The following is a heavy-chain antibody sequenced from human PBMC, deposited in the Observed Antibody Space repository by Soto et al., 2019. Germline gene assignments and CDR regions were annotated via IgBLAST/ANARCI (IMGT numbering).Heavy chain of an antibody. V-gene: IGHV4-34*01. CDR1: GGSFSDYY. CDR3: ARGLRASFGVRLSYYYYGMDV. D-gene: IGHD3-10*01. J-gene: IGHJ6*02. Sequence: SETLSLTCTIYGGSFSDYYWGWIRQPPGQGLEWIAEISNSGSTNYNPSLKSRVTISVDTSKNQFSLKMSSVTAADTAVYYCARGLRASFGVRLSYYYYGMDVWGQGTTVTV. CDR2: ISNSGST.